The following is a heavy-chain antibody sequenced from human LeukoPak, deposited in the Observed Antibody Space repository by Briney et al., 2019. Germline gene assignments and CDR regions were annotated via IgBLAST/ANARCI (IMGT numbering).Heavy chain of an antibody. CDR2: INHSGST. V-gene: IGHV4-34*01. Sequence: SETLSLTCAVYGGSFSGYYWSWIRQPPGKGLEWIGEINHSGSTNYNPSLKSRVTISVDTSKNQFSLKLSSVTAADTAVYYCARGPIAAAELDYWGQGTLDTVSS. CDR1: GGSFSGYY. D-gene: IGHD6-13*01. CDR3: ARGPIAAAELDY. J-gene: IGHJ4*02.